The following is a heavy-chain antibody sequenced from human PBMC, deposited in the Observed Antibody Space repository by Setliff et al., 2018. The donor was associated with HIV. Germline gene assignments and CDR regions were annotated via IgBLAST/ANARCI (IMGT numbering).Heavy chain of an antibody. CDR2: ISSSSSSI. CDR3: ARDQDWAFDY. J-gene: IGHJ4*02. Sequence: LRLSCAASGFTFSSYSMNWVRQAPGKGLEWVSSISSSSSSIYYAESVKGRFTISRDNAKNSVYLQVNSLRVEDTAMYYCARDQDWAFDYWGQGTLVTVSS. D-gene: IGHD3-9*01. CDR1: GFTFSSYS. V-gene: IGHV3-21*01.